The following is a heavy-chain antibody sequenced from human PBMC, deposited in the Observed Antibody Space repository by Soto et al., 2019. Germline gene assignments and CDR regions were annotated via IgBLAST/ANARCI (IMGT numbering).Heavy chain of an antibody. CDR3: ASSIPYYYGMDV. J-gene: IGHJ6*02. CDR1: GFTFSSYE. V-gene: IGHV3-48*03. Sequence: PGGSLRLSCAASGFTFSSYEMNWVRQAPGKGLEWVSYISSSGSTIYYADSVKGRFTISRDNAKNSLYLQMNSLRAEDTAVYYCASSIPYYYGMDVWGQGTTVTVSS. CDR2: ISSSGSTI.